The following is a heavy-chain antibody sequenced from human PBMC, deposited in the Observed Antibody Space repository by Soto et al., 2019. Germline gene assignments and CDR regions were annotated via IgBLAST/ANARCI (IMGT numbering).Heavy chain of an antibody. CDR3: ARGGGYYDSSGSDY. CDR2: INHSGST. D-gene: IGHD3-22*01. Sequence: QVQLQQWGAGLLKPSETLSLTCAVYGGSFSGYYWSWIRQPPGKGLEWIGEINHSGSTNYNPSLKSRVTISVDTSKNQFSLKLSSVPAADTAVYYCARGGGYYDSSGSDYWGQGTLVTVSS. V-gene: IGHV4-34*01. J-gene: IGHJ4*02. CDR1: GGSFSGYY.